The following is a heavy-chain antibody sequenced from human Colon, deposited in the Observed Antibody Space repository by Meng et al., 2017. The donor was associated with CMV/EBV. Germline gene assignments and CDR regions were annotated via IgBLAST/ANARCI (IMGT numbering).Heavy chain of an antibody. V-gene: IGHV3-30*14. D-gene: IGHD5-18*01. J-gene: IGHJ6*02. Sequence: GESLKISCAASGFTFSSYAIHWVRQAPGKGLEWVALISYDGSNKDYADSVKGRFTISRDTSKNTVYLQMSSLSAEDTGVYYCVRDTAGAGMDIWGQGTTVTVSS. CDR1: GFTFSSYA. CDR3: VRDTAGAGMDI. CDR2: ISYDGSNK.